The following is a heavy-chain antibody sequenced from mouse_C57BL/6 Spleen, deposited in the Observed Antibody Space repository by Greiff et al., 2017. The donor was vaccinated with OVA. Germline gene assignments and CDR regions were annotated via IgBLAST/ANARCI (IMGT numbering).Heavy chain of an antibody. CDR1: GYTFTSYW. D-gene: IGHD4-1*01. J-gene: IGHJ4*01. CDR3: AATAGTAYAMDY. Sequence: QVQLQQPGAELVKPGASVKMSCKASGYTFTSYWINWVKQRPGQGLEWIGDIYPGSGSTNYNEKFKSKATLTVDTSSSTAYMQLSSLTSEYSAVYYCAATAGTAYAMDYWGQGTSVTVSS. CDR2: IYPGSGST. V-gene: IGHV1-55*01.